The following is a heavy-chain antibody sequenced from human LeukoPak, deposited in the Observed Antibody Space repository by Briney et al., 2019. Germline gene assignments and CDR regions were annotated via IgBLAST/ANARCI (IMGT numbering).Heavy chain of an antibody. D-gene: IGHD3-10*01. CDR3: ATGRYYYGSGSYYDYFDY. CDR1: GFTFSSYS. V-gene: IGHV3-21*01. J-gene: IGHJ4*02. Sequence: GGSLRLSCAASGFTFSSYSMNWVRQAPGKGLEWVSSISSSSSYIYYADSVKGRFTISRDNAKNSLYLQMNSLRAEDTAVYYCATGRYYYGSGSYYDYFDYWGQGTLVTVSS. CDR2: ISSSSSYI.